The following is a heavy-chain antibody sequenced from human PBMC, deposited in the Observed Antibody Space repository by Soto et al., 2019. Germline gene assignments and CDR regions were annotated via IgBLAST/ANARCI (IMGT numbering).Heavy chain of an antibody. V-gene: IGHV3-23*01. CDR3: AKFYGVDYYYDMDV. CDR2: ISGSGGST. CDR1: GFTFSSYA. D-gene: IGHD4-17*01. Sequence: EVQLLESGGGLVQPGGSLRLFCAASGFTFSSYAMSWVRQAPGKGLEWVSAISGSGGSTYYADSVKGRFTISRDNSKNTLYLQMNSLRAEDTAVYYCAKFYGVDYYYDMDVWGKGTTVTVSS. J-gene: IGHJ6*03.